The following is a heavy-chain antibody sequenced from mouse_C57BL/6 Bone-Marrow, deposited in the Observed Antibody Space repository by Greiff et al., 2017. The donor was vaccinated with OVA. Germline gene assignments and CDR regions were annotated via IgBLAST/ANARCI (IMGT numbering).Heavy chain of an antibody. Sequence: EVQLVESGGGLVKPGGSLKLSCAASGFTFSSYTMSWVRQTPEKRLEWVATISGGGGNTYYPDSVKGRFTISRDNAKNTLYLQMSSLRSEDTALYDCASLYGYHWYFDVWGTGTTVTVSS. D-gene: IGHD2-2*01. CDR3: ASLYGYHWYFDV. V-gene: IGHV5-9*01. J-gene: IGHJ1*03. CDR1: GFTFSSYT. CDR2: ISGGGGNT.